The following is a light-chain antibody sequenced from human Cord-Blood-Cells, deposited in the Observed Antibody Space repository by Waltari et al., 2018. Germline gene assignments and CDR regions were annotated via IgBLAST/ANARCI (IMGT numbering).Light chain of an antibody. V-gene: IGLV2-11*01. CDR1: SSAVGGYNY. Sequence: QSALTQPRSVSGSPGQSVTISCPGTSSAVGGYNYVSWYQQHPGKAPKLMIYDVIKRPSGVPYRFSGSKSGNTASPTISGLQAEDEADYYCCSYTGSYTVVFGGGTKLTVL. J-gene: IGLJ2*01. CDR3: CSYTGSYTVV. CDR2: DVI.